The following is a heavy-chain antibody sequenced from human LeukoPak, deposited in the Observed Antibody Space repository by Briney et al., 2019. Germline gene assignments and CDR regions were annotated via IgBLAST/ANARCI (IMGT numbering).Heavy chain of an antibody. CDR3: ATRPDGNDVPYFDY. D-gene: IGHD5-12*01. CDR1: GLTVGFKC. V-gene: IGHV3-66*01. CDR2: IYSGGSS. Sequence: GGSLRLSCAASGLTVGFKCMSWVRQAPGKGLEWVSIIYSGGSSYYADSVKGRFTVSGDTPKNTLYLQMNSLRAEDTAVYYCATRPDGNDVPYFDYWGQGTLVTVSS. J-gene: IGHJ4*02.